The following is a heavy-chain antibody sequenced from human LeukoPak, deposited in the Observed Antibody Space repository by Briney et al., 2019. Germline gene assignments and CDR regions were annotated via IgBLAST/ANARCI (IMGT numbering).Heavy chain of an antibody. CDR2: IYYSGST. Sequence: TSETLSLTCTVSGGSISSYYWSWIRQPPGKGLEWIGYIYYSGSTNYNPSLKSRVTISVDTSKNQFSLKLSSVTAADTAVYYCARDVGEMATITWGQGTLVTVSS. J-gene: IGHJ4*02. CDR3: ARDVGEMATIT. D-gene: IGHD5-24*01. V-gene: IGHV4-59*01. CDR1: GGSISSYY.